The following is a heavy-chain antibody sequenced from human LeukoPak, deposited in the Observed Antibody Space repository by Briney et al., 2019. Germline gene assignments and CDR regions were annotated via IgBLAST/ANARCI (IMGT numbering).Heavy chain of an antibody. V-gene: IGHV3-7*01. D-gene: IGHD2-15*01. Sequence: GGSLRLSCAASGFTFSSYWMSWVRQAPGKGLEWVATIKQDASEKTYVDSVEGRFTSSRDNAKSSLFLQMDSLRAEDTAVYYCARFGMDAAIDYWGQGTLVTVSS. CDR2: IKQDASEK. CDR3: ARFGMDAAIDY. CDR1: GFTFSSYW. J-gene: IGHJ4*02.